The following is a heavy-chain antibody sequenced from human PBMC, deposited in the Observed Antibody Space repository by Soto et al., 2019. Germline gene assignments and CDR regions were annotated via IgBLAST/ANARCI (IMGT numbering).Heavy chain of an antibody. CDR3: SMGISNYYYGMDV. J-gene: IGHJ6*02. D-gene: IGHD2-15*01. CDR2: IIPIFGTA. Sequence: GASVKVSCKASGGTFSSYAISWVRQAPGQGLEWMGGIIPIFGTANYAQKFQGRVTITADESTSTAYMELSSLRSEDTAVYYCSMGISNYYYGMDVWGQGTTVTVSS. CDR1: GGTFSSYA. V-gene: IGHV1-69*13.